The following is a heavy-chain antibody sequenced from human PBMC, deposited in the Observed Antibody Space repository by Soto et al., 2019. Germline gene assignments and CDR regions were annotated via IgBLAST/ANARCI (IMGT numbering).Heavy chain of an antibody. CDR2: MNPNSGNT. J-gene: IGHJ6*03. Sequence: ASVKVSCKASGYTFTSYDINWVRQATGQGLEWMGWMNPNSGNTGYAQKFQGRVTMTRNTSISTAYMELSSLRSEDTAVFYCARGPGGSGRFYYYYYMDVWGKGTTVTVSS. D-gene: IGHD3-10*01. V-gene: IGHV1-8*01. CDR3: ARGPGGSGRFYYYYYMDV. CDR1: GYTFTSYD.